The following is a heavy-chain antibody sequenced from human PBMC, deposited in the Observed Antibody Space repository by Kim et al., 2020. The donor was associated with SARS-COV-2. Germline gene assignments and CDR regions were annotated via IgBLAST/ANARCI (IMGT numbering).Heavy chain of an antibody. J-gene: IGHJ6*02. V-gene: IGHV3-33*08. CDR3: ARDPRDNYDFWSGYANYYYYGMDV. D-gene: IGHD3-3*01. CDR1: GFTFSSYG. Sequence: GGSLRLSCAASGFTFSSYGMHWVRQAPGKGLEWVAVIWYDGSNKYYADSVKGRFTISRDNSKNTLYLQMNSLRAEDTAVYYCARDPRDNYDFWSGYANYYYYGMDVWRQETTVTVSS. CDR2: IWYDGSNK.